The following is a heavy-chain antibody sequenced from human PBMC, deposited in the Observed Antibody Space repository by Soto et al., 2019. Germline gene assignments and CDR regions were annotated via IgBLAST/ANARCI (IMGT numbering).Heavy chain of an antibody. Sequence: GGSLRLSCAASGVSFSGSAMHWVRQASGKGLEWVGRIRSKANSYATAYAASVKGRFTISRDDSKNTAYLQMNSLKTEDTAVYYCTRHALDYYDSSGYYDRRFDPWGQGTLVTVSS. J-gene: IGHJ5*02. CDR2: IRSKANSYAT. V-gene: IGHV3-73*01. CDR3: TRHALDYYDSSGYYDRRFDP. CDR1: GVSFSGSA. D-gene: IGHD3-22*01.